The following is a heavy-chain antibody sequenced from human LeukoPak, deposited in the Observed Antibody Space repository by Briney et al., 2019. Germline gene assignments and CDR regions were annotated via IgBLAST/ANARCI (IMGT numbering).Heavy chain of an antibody. D-gene: IGHD6-13*01. V-gene: IGHV1-69*04. CDR3: ASGSSRNDNWFDP. J-gene: IGHJ5*02. CDR1: GGTFSSYA. Sequence: GASVKVSGTASGGTFSSYAISWVRQAPGQGLEWMGRIIPILGIANYAQKFQGRVTITADKSTSTAYVELSSLRSEDTAVYYCASGSSRNDNWFDPWGQGTLVTVSS. CDR2: IIPILGIA.